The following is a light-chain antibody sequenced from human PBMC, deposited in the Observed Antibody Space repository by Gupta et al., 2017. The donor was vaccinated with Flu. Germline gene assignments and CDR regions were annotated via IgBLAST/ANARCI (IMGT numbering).Light chain of an antibody. CDR3: QSYHSSNWV. CDR1: SGNIASSY. CDR2: EDN. Sequence: NFMLTQPHSVSESPGKTVTISCTRSSGNIASSYVQWYQQRPGSSPTTVIYEDNQRPSGVPDRFSGSIDSSSNSASLTISGLKTEDEADYYCQSYHSSNWVFGGGTKLTVL. J-gene: IGLJ3*02. V-gene: IGLV6-57*01.